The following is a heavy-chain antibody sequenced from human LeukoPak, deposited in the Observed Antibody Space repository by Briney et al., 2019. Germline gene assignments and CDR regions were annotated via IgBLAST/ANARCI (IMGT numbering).Heavy chain of an antibody. Sequence: SETLSLTCAVYGGSFSGYYWSWIRQPPGKGLEWIGEINHSGSTNYNPSLKSRVTISVDTSKSQFSLKLSSVTAADTAVYYCARVSGLRYAFDIWGQGTMVTVSS. CDR3: ARVSGLRYAFDI. J-gene: IGHJ3*02. D-gene: IGHD5-12*01. CDR1: GGSFSGYY. CDR2: INHSGST. V-gene: IGHV4-34*01.